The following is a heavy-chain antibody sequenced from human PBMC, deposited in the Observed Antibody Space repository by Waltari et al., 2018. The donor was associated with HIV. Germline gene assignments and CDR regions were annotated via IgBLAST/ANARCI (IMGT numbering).Heavy chain of an antibody. Sequence: EVQLVESGGGLVKPGGSLRLSCAASGFTFSNVWMSWVRQAPGKGLEWVGRIKSKRDGETTDYAAPVKGRFTIARDESENTLYLQMNSLKTEDTAVYYCVTEDYGPYGHWGQGTLVSVSS. CDR1: GFTFSNVW. CDR2: IKSKRDGETT. CDR3: VTEDYGPYGH. V-gene: IGHV3-15*01. D-gene: IGHD4-17*01. J-gene: IGHJ4*02.